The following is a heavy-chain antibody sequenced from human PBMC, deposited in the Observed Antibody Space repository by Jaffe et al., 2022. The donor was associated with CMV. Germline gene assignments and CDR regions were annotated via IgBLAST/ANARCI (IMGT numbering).Heavy chain of an antibody. CDR3: ARQQGRFGVVIG. J-gene: IGHJ4*02. V-gene: IGHV4-39*01. Sequence: QLQLQESGPGLVKPSETLSLTCTVSGGSISSSSYYWGWIRQPPGKGLEWIGSIYYSGSTYYNPSLKSRVTISVDTSKNQFSLKLSSVTAADTAVYYCARQQGRFGVVIGWGQGTLVTVSS. CDR1: GGSISSSSYY. D-gene: IGHD3-3*01. CDR2: IYYSGST.